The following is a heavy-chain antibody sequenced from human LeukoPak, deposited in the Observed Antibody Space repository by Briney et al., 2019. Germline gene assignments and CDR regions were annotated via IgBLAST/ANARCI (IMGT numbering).Heavy chain of an antibody. CDR1: GYTFTNYG. Sequence: GASVKVSCKASGYTFTNYGISWLRQAPGQGREWMGWISAYNGDTKYAQNLQGRVTMTTDTSTSTAYMELRSLTSDDTAVYYCARDNPYYYLYWGQGTLVTVSS. J-gene: IGHJ4*02. CDR2: ISAYNGDT. D-gene: IGHD3-22*01. CDR3: ARDNPYYYLY. V-gene: IGHV1-18*01.